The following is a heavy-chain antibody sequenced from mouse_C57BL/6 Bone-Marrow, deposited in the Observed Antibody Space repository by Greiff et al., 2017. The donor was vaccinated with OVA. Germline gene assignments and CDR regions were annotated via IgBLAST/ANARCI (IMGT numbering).Heavy chain of an antibody. CDR2: INPGSGGT. CDR1: GYAFTNYL. J-gene: IGHJ4*01. Sequence: QVQLQQSGAELVRPGTSVKVSCKASGYAFTNYLIEWVKQRPGQGLEWIGVINPGSGGTNYNEKFKGKATLTADKSSSTAYMQLSSLTSEDSAVYFCAISVVATDYYAMDYWGQGTSVTVSS. V-gene: IGHV1-54*01. CDR3: AISVVATDYYAMDY. D-gene: IGHD1-1*01.